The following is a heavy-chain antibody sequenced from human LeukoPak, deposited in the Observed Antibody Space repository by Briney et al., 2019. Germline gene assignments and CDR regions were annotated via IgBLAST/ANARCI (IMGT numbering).Heavy chain of an antibody. V-gene: IGHV3-7*03. CDR2: IKHDGSEK. Sequence: GGSLRLSCAASGFTFSRHWMTWVRQAPGKGLEWVANIKHDGSEKNYVDSVKGRFTISRDNAKNSLYLQMNSLRAEDTAVYYCATPLDYYDRSDSHQGGDWDQGTLVTVSS. J-gene: IGHJ4*02. D-gene: IGHD3-22*01. CDR3: ATPLDYYDRSDSHQGGD. CDR1: GFTFSRHW.